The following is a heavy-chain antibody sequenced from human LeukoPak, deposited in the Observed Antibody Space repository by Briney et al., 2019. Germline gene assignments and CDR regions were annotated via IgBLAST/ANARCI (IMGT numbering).Heavy chain of an antibody. CDR3: ARDRGERGSYFYYYMDV. J-gene: IGHJ6*03. CDR2: INPNSGGT. Sequence: EASVKVSCKASGYTFTGYYMHWVRQAPGQGLEWMGWINPNSGGTNYAQKFQGRVTMTRDTSISTAYMELSRLRSDDTAVYYCARDRGERGSYFYYYMDVWGKGTTVTVSS. D-gene: IGHD1-26*01. CDR1: GYTFTGYY. V-gene: IGHV1-2*02.